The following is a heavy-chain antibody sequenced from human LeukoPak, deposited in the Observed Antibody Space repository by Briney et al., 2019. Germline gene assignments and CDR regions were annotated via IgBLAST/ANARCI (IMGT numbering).Heavy chain of an antibody. D-gene: IGHD3-10*01. CDR3: ARERFFAVDD. V-gene: IGHV3-7*01. CDR2: IKQDGSEI. J-gene: IGHJ4*02. Sequence: PGGSLRLSCAASGFTFSYYWMTWVRQAPGKGLEWVANIKQDGSEIYYVDSVKGRFTISRGNAKNSLYLQLNSLRVEDTAVYYCARERFFAVDDWGQGTLVTASS. CDR1: GFTFSYYW.